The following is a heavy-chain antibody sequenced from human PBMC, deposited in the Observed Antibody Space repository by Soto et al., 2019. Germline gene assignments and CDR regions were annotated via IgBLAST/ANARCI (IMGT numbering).Heavy chain of an antibody. J-gene: IGHJ6*03. D-gene: IGHD3-10*02. CDR2: INHSGST. CDR1: GGSFSGYD. CDR3: ARVSGVLGYYYYYMDV. Sequence: SQMQSLPCAVDGGSFSGYDCSRIRKPPGKGLEWIGEINHSGSTNYNPSLKSRVTISVDTSKNQFSLKLSSVTAADTAVYYCARVSGVLGYYYYYMDVWGKGTTVTVSS. V-gene: IGHV4-34*01.